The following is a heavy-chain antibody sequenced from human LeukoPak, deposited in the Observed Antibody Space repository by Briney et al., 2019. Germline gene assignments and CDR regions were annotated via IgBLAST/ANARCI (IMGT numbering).Heavy chain of an antibody. CDR1: GFTFSTYG. Sequence: PGGSLRLSCAASGFTFSTYGMHWVRQAPGKGLEWVAVIWYDGSNKYYADSVKGRFTTSRDNSKNTLYLQMNSLRDEDTAVYYCARRSSGGSWVFDYWGQGTLVTVSS. CDR2: IWYDGSNK. CDR3: ARRSSGGSWVFDY. D-gene: IGHD2-15*01. J-gene: IGHJ4*02. V-gene: IGHV3-33*01.